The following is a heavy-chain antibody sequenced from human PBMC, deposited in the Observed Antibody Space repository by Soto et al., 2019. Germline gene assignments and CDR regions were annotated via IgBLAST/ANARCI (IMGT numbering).Heavy chain of an antibody. Sequence: PGGSLRLSCATSGFTFSSYSMNWVRQAPGKGLEWVSSINSNSIYTSYAATVKGRFTISRDNAKKSVYLQMNSVRAEDTAVSYCARDAICRGGTCFQWEFDLWGEGTLV. CDR1: GFTFSSYS. CDR3: ARDAICRGGTCFQWEFDL. D-gene: IGHD2-15*01. CDR2: INSNSIYT. J-gene: IGHJ5*02. V-gene: IGHV3-21*01.